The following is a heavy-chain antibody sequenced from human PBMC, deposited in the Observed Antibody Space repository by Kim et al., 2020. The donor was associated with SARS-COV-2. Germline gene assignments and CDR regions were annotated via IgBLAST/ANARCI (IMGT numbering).Heavy chain of an antibody. CDR2: ISSSGGPI. J-gene: IGHJ4*02. V-gene: IGHV3-23*01. CDR1: GFTFSNFA. CDR3: AKGFGRSGYYVAAYYFDY. Sequence: GGSLRLSCAASGFTFSNFAMSWVRQAPGKGLEWVSTISSSGGPIYYADSVKGRFTISRDNSKNTLYLQVNSLRAEDTAFYYCAKGFGRSGYYVAAYYFDYWGQGTLVTISS. D-gene: IGHD3-22*01.